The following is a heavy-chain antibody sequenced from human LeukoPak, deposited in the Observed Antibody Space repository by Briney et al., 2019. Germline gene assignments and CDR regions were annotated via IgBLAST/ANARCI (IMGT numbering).Heavy chain of an antibody. CDR1: GFTFTSSA. J-gene: IGHJ6*02. CDR3: AADVGSSWDGIYYYYGMDV. V-gene: IGHV1-58*01. CDR2: IVVGSGNT. D-gene: IGHD6-13*01. Sequence: SVKVSCKASGFTFTSSAVQWVRQARGQRLEWIGWIVVGSGNTNYAQKFQERVTITRDMSTSTAYMELSSLRSEDTAVSYCAADVGSSWDGIYYYYGMDVWGQGTTVTVSS.